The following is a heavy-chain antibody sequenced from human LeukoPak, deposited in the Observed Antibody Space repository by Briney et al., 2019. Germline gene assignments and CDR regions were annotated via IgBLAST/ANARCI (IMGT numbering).Heavy chain of an antibody. CDR2: IYHSGST. Sequence: SETLSLTCAVSGYSISSGYYWGWIRQPPGKGLEWIGSIYHSGSTYYNPSLKSRVTISVDTSKNLFSLKLSSVTAADTAVYYCASIAVAGYFDYWGQGTLVTVSS. V-gene: IGHV4-38-2*01. D-gene: IGHD6-19*01. CDR1: GYSISSGYY. J-gene: IGHJ4*02. CDR3: ASIAVAGYFDY.